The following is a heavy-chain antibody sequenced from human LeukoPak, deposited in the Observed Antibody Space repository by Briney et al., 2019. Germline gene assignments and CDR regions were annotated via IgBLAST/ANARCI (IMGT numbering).Heavy chain of an antibody. CDR2: ISAYNGNT. V-gene: IGHV1-18*01. Sequence: ASVEVSCKASGYTFTTYGISWVRQAPGQGLEWMGWISAYNGNTNYAQKLQGRVTMTTDTSTSTAYMELRSLRSEDTAVYYCARERWEPPYYYYGLDVWGQGTTVTVSS. CDR1: GYTFTTYG. J-gene: IGHJ6*02. D-gene: IGHD1-26*01. CDR3: ARERWEPPYYYYGLDV.